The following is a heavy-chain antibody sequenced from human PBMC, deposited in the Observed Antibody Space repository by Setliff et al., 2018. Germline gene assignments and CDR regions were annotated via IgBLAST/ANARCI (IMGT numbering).Heavy chain of an antibody. CDR1: GGSISSRSYY. D-gene: IGHD3-3*01. J-gene: IGHJ4*02. V-gene: IGHV4-39*07. CDR2: IDHSGRT. CDR3: RFWSGYYKNDY. Sequence: PSETLSLTCTVSGGSISSRSYYWGWVRQPPEERLEWIGEIDHSGRTKYNPSLKGRVTISVDTSKNQFSLGLSSVTAADTAVYYCRFWSGYYKNDYWGQGTVVTVSS.